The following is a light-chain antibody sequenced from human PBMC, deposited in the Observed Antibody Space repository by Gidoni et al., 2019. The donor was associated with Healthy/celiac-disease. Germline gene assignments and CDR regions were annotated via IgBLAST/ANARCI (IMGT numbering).Light chain of an antibody. V-gene: IGLV1-40*01. Sequence: QAVLTQAPSVSGAPGQRVTLSCTGSRSNTGAGYDVHWYPLLPGTAPKPLIYGNRNRPAGVPDRCTGCKSASSASLSITGLQSEDGADYYGQSYDSSLRGSVVGGGSKLTGL. CDR1: RSNTGAGYD. CDR3: QSYDSSLRGSV. CDR2: GNR. J-gene: IGLJ3*02.